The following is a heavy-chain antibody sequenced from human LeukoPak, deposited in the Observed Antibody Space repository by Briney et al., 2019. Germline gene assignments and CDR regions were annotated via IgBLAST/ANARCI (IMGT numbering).Heavy chain of an antibody. D-gene: IGHD2-15*01. J-gene: IGHJ3*02. Sequence: PGGSLRLSCAASGFTFSSYWMSWVRQAPGQGLEWVANINQDGSEKYYVDSVKGRFTISRDNAKNSLYLQMNSLRAEDTAVYYCVRRIVHRRTDAFDIWGQGTMVTASS. CDR1: GFTFSSYW. V-gene: IGHV3-7*01. CDR2: INQDGSEK. CDR3: VRRIVHRRTDAFDI.